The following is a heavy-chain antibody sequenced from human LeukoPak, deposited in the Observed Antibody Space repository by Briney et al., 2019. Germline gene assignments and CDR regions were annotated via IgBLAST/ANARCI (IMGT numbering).Heavy chain of an antibody. Sequence: SETLSLTCTVSGGSISSYYWSWIRQPPGKGLEWIGYIYYSGSTNYNPSLKSRVTISVDTSKNQFSLELSSVTAADAAVYYCARGYSSGPLDFDYWGQGTLVTVSS. CDR1: GGSISSYY. D-gene: IGHD6-19*01. CDR2: IYYSGST. CDR3: ARGYSSGPLDFDY. J-gene: IGHJ4*02. V-gene: IGHV4-59*01.